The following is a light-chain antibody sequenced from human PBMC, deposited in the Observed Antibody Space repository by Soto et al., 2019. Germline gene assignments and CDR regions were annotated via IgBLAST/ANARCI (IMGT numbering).Light chain of an antibody. CDR1: QSVSSSY. CDR2: GAY. Sequence: EIVLTQSPGTLSLSPGERATLSSSVSQSVSSSYLALYQQIPGQAPRLLIYGAYSRSTGIPDRFSGSGSGTDFTFTISRLEPEDFAVYYCQQYGSSPTFGQGTRLEIK. CDR3: QQYGSSPT. J-gene: IGKJ5*01. V-gene: IGKV3-20*01.